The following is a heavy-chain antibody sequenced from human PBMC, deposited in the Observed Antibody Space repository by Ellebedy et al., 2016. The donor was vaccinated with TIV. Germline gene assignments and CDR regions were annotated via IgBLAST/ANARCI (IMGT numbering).Heavy chain of an antibody. V-gene: IGHV3-30*18. CDR3: AKDAKEKARVSWEYDY. CDR1: GFTFSTYG. D-gene: IGHD5-24*01. Sequence: GESLKISCAASGFTFSTYGMHWVRQAPGKGLEWVAVVSYDGNRKYYTDSVKGRFTVSRDSSKNTLYLEMNSLRGEDTAVYYCAKDAKEKARVSWEYDYWGQGILVTVSS. CDR2: VSYDGNRK. J-gene: IGHJ4*02.